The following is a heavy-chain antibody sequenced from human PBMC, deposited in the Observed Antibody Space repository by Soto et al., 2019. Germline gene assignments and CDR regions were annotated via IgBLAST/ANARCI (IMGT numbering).Heavy chain of an antibody. J-gene: IGHJ6*02. V-gene: IGHV3-15*01. D-gene: IGHD6-6*01. CDR1: GFTFSNAW. CDR2: IKSKTDGGTT. Sequence: GGSLRLSCAASGFTFSNAWMSWVRQAPGKGLEWVGRIKSKTDGGTTDYAAPVKGRFTISRDDSKNTLYLQMNSLKTEDTAVYYGTFQVAARPKGYHTYYGMDVWGQGTTVTVSS. CDR3: TFQVAARPKGYHTYYGMDV.